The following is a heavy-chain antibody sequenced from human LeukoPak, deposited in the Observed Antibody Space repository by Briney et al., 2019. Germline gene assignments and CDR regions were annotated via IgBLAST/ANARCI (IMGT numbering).Heavy chain of an antibody. CDR3: AKPVIPSAYQGTYYMDV. D-gene: IGHD3-16*01. V-gene: IGHV3-30*02. CDR1: GLIFSSYG. J-gene: IGHJ6*03. Sequence: PGGSLRLSCAASGLIFSSYGMHWVRQAPGEGLEWVAYIRHDESKTFYADSVKGRFTISRDNSKNTLYLQMHSLRAGDTALYYCAKPVIPSAYQGTYYMDVWGKGTTVTVSS. CDR2: IRHDESKT.